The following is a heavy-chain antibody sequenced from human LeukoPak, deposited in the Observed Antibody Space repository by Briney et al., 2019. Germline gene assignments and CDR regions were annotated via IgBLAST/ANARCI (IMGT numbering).Heavy chain of an antibody. D-gene: IGHD5-24*01. Sequence: EGSLRLSCAASGFTFSSYAMSWVRQAPGKGLEWVSVIYSGGSTYYADSVKGRFTISRDNSKNTLYLQMNSLRAEDTAVYYCARGGIEMATINYWGQGTLVTASS. CDR3: ARGGIEMATINY. V-gene: IGHV3-53*01. CDR1: GFTFSSYA. J-gene: IGHJ4*02. CDR2: IYSGGST.